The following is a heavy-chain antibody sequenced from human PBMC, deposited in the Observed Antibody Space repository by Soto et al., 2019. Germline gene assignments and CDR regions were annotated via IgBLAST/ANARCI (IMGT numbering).Heavy chain of an antibody. V-gene: IGHV1-2*02. D-gene: IGHD3-10*01. Sequence: QVQLVQSGAEMKEPGDSVRVSCEASGYTFTSYYIHWVRQAPGQGLEWMGWINPKFGDTTYAQDFQGRVSMTSDMSISTVYMALSRLTSDDTAIYYCARNMDYYYGPGSGNGHGFWGQGTTVTVFS. CDR3: ARNMDYYYGPGSGNGHGF. J-gene: IGHJ6*02. CDR1: GYTFTSYY. CDR2: INPKFGDT.